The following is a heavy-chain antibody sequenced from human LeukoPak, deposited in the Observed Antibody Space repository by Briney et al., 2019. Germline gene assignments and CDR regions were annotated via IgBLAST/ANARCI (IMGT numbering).Heavy chain of an antibody. V-gene: IGHV3-23*01. Sequence: AGSLRLSCAASGFTFSSYAMSWIRQAPGKGLDWVSATSGSGGITYHADSVKGRFTISRDNTKNTLYLQMNSLRAEDTAVYYCAKGPGSSGTYYVDYWGQGTVVTVSS. CDR1: GFTFSSYA. CDR2: TSGSGGIT. J-gene: IGHJ4*02. CDR3: AKGPGSSGTYYVDY. D-gene: IGHD3-10*01.